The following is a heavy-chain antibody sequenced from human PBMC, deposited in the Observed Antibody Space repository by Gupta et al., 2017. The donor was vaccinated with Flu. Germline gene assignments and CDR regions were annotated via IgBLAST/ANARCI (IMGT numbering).Heavy chain of an antibody. J-gene: IGHJ4*02. CDR1: GFTFTKAW. CDR3: TTDGGIAIRPMFDY. V-gene: IGHV3-15*01. CDR2: MKSKADGGTI. D-gene: IGHD6-6*01. Sequence: EVQLVESGGDLVKPGGSLRLSCAASGFTFTKAWMAWVLQAPGKGLEWVGRMKSKADGGTIVYAAPVKGRFIISRDDSKNTVYLQINSLKTEDTAVDSCTTDGGIAIRPMFDYWGQGALVTVSA.